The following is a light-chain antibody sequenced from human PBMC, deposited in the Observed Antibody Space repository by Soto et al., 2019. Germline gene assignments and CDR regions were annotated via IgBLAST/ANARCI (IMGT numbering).Light chain of an antibody. CDR2: DVS. CDR1: SSDVGGYNY. Sequence: QSVLTQPRSVSGSPGQSVTISCTGTSSDVGGYNYVSWYQQHPGKAPRLMIYDVSKRPSGVPDRFSGSKSGNTASLTISGLQAEDEADYYCCSYAGSYTFYVFGIGTKVT. CDR3: CSYAGSYTFYV. J-gene: IGLJ1*01. V-gene: IGLV2-11*01.